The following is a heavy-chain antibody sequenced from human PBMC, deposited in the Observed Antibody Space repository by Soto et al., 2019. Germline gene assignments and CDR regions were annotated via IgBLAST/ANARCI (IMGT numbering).Heavy chain of an antibody. D-gene: IGHD6-25*01. CDR3: VRDAGSLGY. CDR1: GFTFSTYS. Sequence: EVQLVESGGGLVQPGGSLRLSCAGSGFTFSTYSMDWVRQAPGKGLEWISYISGSGGTIYYADSVKGRFTVYRDNAKNSLYLQMSSLRDVDTAVYYCVRDAGSLGYWGQGTLVTVSS. V-gene: IGHV3-48*02. CDR2: ISGSGGTI. J-gene: IGHJ1*01.